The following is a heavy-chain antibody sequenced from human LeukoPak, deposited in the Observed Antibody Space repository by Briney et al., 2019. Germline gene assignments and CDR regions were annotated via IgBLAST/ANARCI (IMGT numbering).Heavy chain of an antibody. CDR2: INPNAGDT. CDR3: ARDLYYYGSGSE. Sequence: ASVEVSCKASGYTFTGYYIHWVRQAPGQGLEWLGWINPNAGDTKYAQKFQGRVTVTRDTSISTAYMELSRLRSDDTAVYYCARDLYYYGSGSEWGQGTLVTVSS. D-gene: IGHD3-10*01. CDR1: GYTFTGYY. V-gene: IGHV1-2*02. J-gene: IGHJ4*02.